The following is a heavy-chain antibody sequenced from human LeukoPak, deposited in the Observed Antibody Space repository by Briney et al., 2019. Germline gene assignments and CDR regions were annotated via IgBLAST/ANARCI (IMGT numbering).Heavy chain of an antibody. CDR1: GGSISSGSYY. D-gene: IGHD2-2*02. Sequence: SETLSLTCTVSGGSISSGSYYWNWIRQLAGKGLEWIGRIYTSGSTKYNPSLKSRVTISVDTSKNQFSLKLSSVTAADTAVYYCARGDCSSTSCYRVGLYYYYMDVWGKGTTVTVSS. CDR2: IYTSGST. CDR3: ARGDCSSTSCYRVGLYYYYMDV. V-gene: IGHV4-61*02. J-gene: IGHJ6*03.